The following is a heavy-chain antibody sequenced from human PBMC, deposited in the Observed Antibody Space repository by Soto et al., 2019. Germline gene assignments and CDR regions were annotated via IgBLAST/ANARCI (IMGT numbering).Heavy chain of an antibody. CDR1: GFTFSSYG. V-gene: IGHV3-30*18. Sequence: QVQLVESGGGVVQPGRSLRLSCAASGFTFSSYGMHWVRQAPGKGLEWVAVISYDGSNQYYADSVKGRFTISRDSSKNTLYLQMNSLRAEDTAVYYCAKDGRYGDYDYWGQGTLVTVSS. CDR3: AKDGRYGDYDY. D-gene: IGHD4-17*01. J-gene: IGHJ4*02. CDR2: ISYDGSNQ.